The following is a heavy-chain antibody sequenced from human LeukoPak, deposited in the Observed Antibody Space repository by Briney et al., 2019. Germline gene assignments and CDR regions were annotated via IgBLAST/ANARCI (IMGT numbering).Heavy chain of an antibody. J-gene: IGHJ5*02. CDR3: ARGNGYGDYWVSDNWFDP. CDR2: IYTSGST. D-gene: IGHD4-17*01. V-gene: IGHV4-61*02. Sequence: PSETLSLTCTVSGGSISSGSYYWSWIRQPAGKGLEWIGRIYTSGSTNYNPSLKSRVTISVDTSKNQFSLKLSSVTAADTAVYYCARGNGYGDYWVSDNWFDPWGQGTLVTVSS. CDR1: GGSISSGSYY.